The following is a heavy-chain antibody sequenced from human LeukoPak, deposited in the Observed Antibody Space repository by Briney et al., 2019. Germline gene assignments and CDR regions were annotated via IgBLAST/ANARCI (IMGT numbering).Heavy chain of an antibody. CDR2: ISAYNGNT. Sequence: GASVKVSCKASGYTFSSYYVHWVRQAPGQGLEWMGWISAYNGNTNYAQKLQGRVTMTTDTSTSTAYMELRSLRSDDTAVYYCARDWANSGSYNYFDYWGQGTLVTVSS. D-gene: IGHD1-26*01. CDR3: ARDWANSGSYNYFDY. CDR1: GYTFSSYY. V-gene: IGHV1-18*01. J-gene: IGHJ4*02.